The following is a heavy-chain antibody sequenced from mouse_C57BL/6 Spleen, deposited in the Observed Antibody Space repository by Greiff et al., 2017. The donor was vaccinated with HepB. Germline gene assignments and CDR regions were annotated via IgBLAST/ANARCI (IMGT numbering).Heavy chain of an antibody. Sequence: QVQLQQPGAELVKPGASVKLSCKASGYTFTSYWMHWVKQRPGQGLEWIGMIHPNSGSTNYNEKLKSKATLTVATSSSTAYMQLISLTSEDSAVYYCAISATVVGAEAMDYWGQGTSVTVSS. V-gene: IGHV1-64*01. CDR1: GYTFTSYW. J-gene: IGHJ4*01. CDR3: AISATVVGAEAMDY. D-gene: IGHD1-1*01. CDR2: IHPNSGST.